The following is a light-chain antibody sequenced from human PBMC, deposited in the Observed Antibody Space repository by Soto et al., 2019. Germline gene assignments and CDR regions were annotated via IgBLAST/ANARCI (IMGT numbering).Light chain of an antibody. CDR3: SSYAGSNTPVV. CDR1: SSDVGGYNY. V-gene: IGLV2-8*01. CDR2: EVS. Sequence: QSALTQPPSASGSPGQSVTISCTGTSSDVGGYNYVSWYQQHPGKAPKLMIYEVSKRPSGVPDRFSGSKSSNTASLTVSGLQAEDEADYYCSSYAGSNTPVVFGGGTKVTVL. J-gene: IGLJ2*01.